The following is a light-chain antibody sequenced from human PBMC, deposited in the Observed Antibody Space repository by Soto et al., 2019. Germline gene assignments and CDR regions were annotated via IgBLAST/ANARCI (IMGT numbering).Light chain of an antibody. CDR1: QSVSSY. V-gene: IGKV3-11*01. Sequence: IVLKQSPATLSLSPGERATLSCRASQSVSSYLAWYQQKPGQAPRLLIYDASNRATGIPARFSGSGSGTDFTLTISGLEPEDFAVYYCQQRSKWVTFGPGTKVDIK. CDR3: QQRSKWVT. CDR2: DAS. J-gene: IGKJ3*01.